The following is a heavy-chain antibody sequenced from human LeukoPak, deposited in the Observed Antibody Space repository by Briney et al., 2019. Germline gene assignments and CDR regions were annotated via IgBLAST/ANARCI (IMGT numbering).Heavy chain of an antibody. D-gene: IGHD2-21*02. J-gene: IGHJ6*02. CDR1: GYTFTSYY. CDR2: INPSGGST. V-gene: IGHV1-46*01. CDR3: ARAYCGGDCYQPPYYYGMDV. Sequence: ASVKVSCKASGYTFTSYYMHWVRQAPGQGPEWMGIINPSGGSTSYAQKFQGRVTMTRDTSTSTVYMELSSLRSEDTAVYYCARAYCGGDCYQPPYYYGMDVWGQGTTVTVSS.